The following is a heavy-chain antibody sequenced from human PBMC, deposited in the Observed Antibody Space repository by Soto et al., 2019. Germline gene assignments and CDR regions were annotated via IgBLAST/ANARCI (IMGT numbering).Heavy chain of an antibody. J-gene: IGHJ4*02. D-gene: IGHD6-19*01. Sequence: EVQLLESGGGLVQPGGSLRLSCAASGFTFSSYAMSWVRQAPGKGLEWVSGISDSGVSTYYADSVKGRFTTSRDNSKHTLYVQMNSLRVEDTAVYYCAKRVYSSGWTGGFEYWGQGTLVTVSS. V-gene: IGHV3-23*01. CDR1: GFTFSSYA. CDR3: AKRVYSSGWTGGFEY. CDR2: ISDSGVST.